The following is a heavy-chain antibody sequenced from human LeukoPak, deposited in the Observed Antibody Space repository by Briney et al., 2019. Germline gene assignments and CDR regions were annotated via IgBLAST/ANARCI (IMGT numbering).Heavy chain of an antibody. CDR3: ARQKQWLAVYYFDY. V-gene: IGHV3-7*01. Sequence: GGSLRLSCAASGFTFSSYWMSWVRQAPGKGLEWVANIKQGGSEKYYVDSVKGRFTISRDNAKNSLYLQMNGLRAEDTAVYYCARQKQWLAVYYFDYWGQGTLVTVSS. D-gene: IGHD6-19*01. CDR1: GFTFSSYW. CDR2: IKQGGSEK. J-gene: IGHJ4*02.